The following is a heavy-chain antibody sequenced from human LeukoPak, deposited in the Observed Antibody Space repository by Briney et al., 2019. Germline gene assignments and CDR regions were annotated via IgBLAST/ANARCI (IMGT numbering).Heavy chain of an antibody. J-gene: IGHJ4*02. V-gene: IGHV1-18*04. Sequence: GASVKVPCKASGYTFTNFGFSWVRQAPGQGLEWMGWISGCNGDTDYAQKFQGRVTMTTVTSTSTAYMELRSLRSDDTAVYYCVRDRGDSSGWIFFDYWGQGTLVTVSS. CDR3: VRDRGDSSGWIFFDY. CDR2: ISGCNGDT. CDR1: GYTFTNFG. D-gene: IGHD6-19*01.